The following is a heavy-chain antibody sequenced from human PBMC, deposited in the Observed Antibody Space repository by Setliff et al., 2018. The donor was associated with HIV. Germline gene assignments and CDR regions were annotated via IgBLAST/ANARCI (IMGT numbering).Heavy chain of an antibody. CDR3: AKSLLVAGNDY. Sequence: PGGSLRLSCAVSGFTFSSYAMSWVRQAPGKGLEWVSAISGSAGSTYYADSVKGRFTISGDNSKNTLYLQMISLRADDTAVYYCAKSLLVAGNDYWGQGTLVTVSS. CDR1: GFTFSSYA. V-gene: IGHV3-23*01. CDR2: ISGSAGST. J-gene: IGHJ4*02. D-gene: IGHD2-8*02.